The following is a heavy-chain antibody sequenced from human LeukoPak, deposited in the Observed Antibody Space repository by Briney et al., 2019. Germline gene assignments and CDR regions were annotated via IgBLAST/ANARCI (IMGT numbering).Heavy chain of an antibody. J-gene: IGHJ6*03. CDR3: AKDRGCWYYYYYMDV. CDR2: INSDGSST. CDR1: GFTFSSYW. D-gene: IGHD2-15*01. Sequence: GGSLRLSCAASGFTFSSYWMHWVRQAPGKGLVWVSRINSDGSSTSYADSVKGRFTISRDNSKNTLYLQMNSLRAEDTAVYYCAKDRGCWYYYYYMDVWGKGTTVTISS. V-gene: IGHV3-74*01.